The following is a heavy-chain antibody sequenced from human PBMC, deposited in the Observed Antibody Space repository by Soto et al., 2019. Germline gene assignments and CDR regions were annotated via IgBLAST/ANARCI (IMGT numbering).Heavy chain of an antibody. CDR1: GYSFTSYW. CDR3: ARQFHHDAFYF. Sequence: GESLKISCKGSGYSFTSYWIGWLRQMPGKGLEWMGIIYPGDSDTRYSPSFQGQVTISADKSISTAYLQWSSLKASDTAMYYYARQFHHDAFYFWAQGSLVTASS. J-gene: IGHJ3*01. D-gene: IGHD2-21*01. V-gene: IGHV5-51*01. CDR2: IYPGDSDT.